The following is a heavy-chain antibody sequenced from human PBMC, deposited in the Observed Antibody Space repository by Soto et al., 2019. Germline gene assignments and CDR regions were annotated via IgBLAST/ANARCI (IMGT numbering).Heavy chain of an antibody. D-gene: IGHD1-26*01. V-gene: IGHV1-69*12. CDR2: IFAGFGTA. CDR3: AVGASAAAAWYSHGMDV. Sequence: QVQLVQSGAEVKKPGSLVKVSCKASGDTFSRYSIIWVRQAPGQGLEWRGGIFAGFGTATYAQKFHGRVLISADESTTTAYMEITSLTYEDTAVYYCAVGASAAAAWYSHGMDVWGQGTTVTVSS. J-gene: IGHJ6*02. CDR1: GDTFSRYS.